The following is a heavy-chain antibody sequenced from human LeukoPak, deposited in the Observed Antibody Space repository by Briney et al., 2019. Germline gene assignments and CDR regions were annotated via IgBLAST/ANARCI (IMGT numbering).Heavy chain of an antibody. Sequence: ASVKVSCKASGYTFTGYYMHWVRQAPGQGLEWMGWINPKSGGTNYAQKFQGRVTMTRDTSISTAYMELSRLRADDTAVYYCAREAAAAGENYFDYWGQGTLVTVSS. CDR3: AREAAAAGENYFDY. V-gene: IGHV1-2*02. CDR2: INPKSGGT. J-gene: IGHJ4*02. D-gene: IGHD6-13*01. CDR1: GYTFTGYY.